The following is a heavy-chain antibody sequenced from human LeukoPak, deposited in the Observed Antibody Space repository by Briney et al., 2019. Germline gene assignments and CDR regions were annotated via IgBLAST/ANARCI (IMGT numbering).Heavy chain of an antibody. V-gene: IGHV1-2*02. D-gene: IGHD3-10*01. CDR1: GYTFTGYY. CDR3: AREDYYGSGSSNWFDP. J-gene: IGHJ5*02. Sequence: ASVKVSCKASGYTFTGYYMHWVGQAPGHALEWMGWINPNSGGTNYAQKFQGRVTMTRDTSISTAYMELSRLRSDDTAVYYCAREDYYGSGSSNWFDPWGQGTLVTVSS. CDR2: INPNSGGT.